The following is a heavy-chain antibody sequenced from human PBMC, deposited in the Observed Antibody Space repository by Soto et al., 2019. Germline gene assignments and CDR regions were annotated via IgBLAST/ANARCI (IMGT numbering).Heavy chain of an antibody. Sequence: PGGSLRLSCAASGFTFSSHMMIWVRQAPGKGLEWVSSISSSSTYIYYADSVKGRFTISRDNSKNSLYLQMNSLRAEDTAIYYCARDLSGSYYIVDYWGQGTLVTVSS. CDR3: ARDLSGSYYIVDY. CDR2: ISSSSTYI. J-gene: IGHJ4*02. CDR1: GFTFSSHM. D-gene: IGHD3-10*01. V-gene: IGHV3-21*01.